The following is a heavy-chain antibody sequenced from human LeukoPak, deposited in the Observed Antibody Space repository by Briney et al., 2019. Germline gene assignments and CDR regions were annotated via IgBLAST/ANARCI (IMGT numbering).Heavy chain of an antibody. CDR3: ARGTDSLWLRPTDY. V-gene: IGHV1-18*01. J-gene: IGHJ4*02. CDR2: ISAYNGNT. D-gene: IGHD5-12*01. CDR1: GYTFTSYG. Sequence: ASVKISCKASGYTFTSYGISWVRQVPGQGLEWMGWISAYNGNTNYAQKLQGRVTMTTDTSTSTAYMELRSLRSDDTAVYYCARGTDSLWLRPTDYWGQGTLVTVSS.